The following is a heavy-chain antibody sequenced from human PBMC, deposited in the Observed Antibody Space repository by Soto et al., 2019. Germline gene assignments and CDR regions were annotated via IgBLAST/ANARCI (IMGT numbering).Heavy chain of an antibody. Sequence: SETLSLTCTVSGGSISSYYWSWIRQPPGKGLEWIGYIYYSGSTNYNPSLKSRVTISVGTSKNQFSLKLSSVTAADTAVYYCARGEQLVPSPIYYFDYWGQGTLVTVSS. CDR2: IYYSGST. CDR3: ARGEQLVPSPIYYFDY. D-gene: IGHD6-6*01. J-gene: IGHJ4*02. CDR1: GGSISSYY. V-gene: IGHV4-59*01.